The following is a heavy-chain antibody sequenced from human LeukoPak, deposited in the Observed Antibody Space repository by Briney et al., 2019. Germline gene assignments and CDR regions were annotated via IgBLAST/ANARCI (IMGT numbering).Heavy chain of an antibody. CDR2: IYYSGST. J-gene: IGHJ6*03. D-gene: IGHD4-17*01. V-gene: IGHV4-59*01. CDR1: GGSISSYY. Sequence: SETLSLTCTVSGGSISSYYWSWIGQPPGKGLEWIGYIYYSGSTNYNPSLKSRVTISVDTSKNQFSLKLSSVTAADTAVYYCARASPSGDDVGRFYYYYYYMDVWGKGTTVTVSS. CDR3: ARASPSGDDVGRFYYYYYYMDV.